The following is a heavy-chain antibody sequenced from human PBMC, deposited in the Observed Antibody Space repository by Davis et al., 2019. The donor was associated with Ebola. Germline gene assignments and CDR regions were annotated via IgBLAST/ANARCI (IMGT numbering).Heavy chain of an antibody. CDR1: GTSISSYY. Sequence: SEPLSLTCTVSGTSISSYYWSWIRQPPGKGLEWIGYIYYSGPTHYNPSLESRVTISVDTSKNQFSLKLSSVTAADTAVYYCARYSYGYSGVYYSYHGMDVWGRGTTVAVSS. CDR2: IYYSGPT. J-gene: IGHJ6*02. CDR3: ARYSYGYSGVYYSYHGMDV. D-gene: IGHD5-18*01. V-gene: IGHV4-59*01.